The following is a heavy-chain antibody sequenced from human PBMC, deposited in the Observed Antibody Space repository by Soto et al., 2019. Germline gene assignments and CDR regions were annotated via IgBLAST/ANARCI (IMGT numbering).Heavy chain of an antibody. CDR2: ISGSGGRP. J-gene: IGHJ4*02. CDR1: GFTFSTYT. V-gene: IGHV3-23*01. CDR3: AKARCITTDCYVPDY. D-gene: IGHD3-10*01. Sequence: EVQLLESGGGLVQPGGSLRLSCVASGFTFSTYTMSWVRQAPGKGLEWVSVISGSGGRPSYADSVQGRFSISRDNPKNQLYLQMNGLRGEDTARYYCAKARCITTDCYVPDYWGQGTLVTVSS.